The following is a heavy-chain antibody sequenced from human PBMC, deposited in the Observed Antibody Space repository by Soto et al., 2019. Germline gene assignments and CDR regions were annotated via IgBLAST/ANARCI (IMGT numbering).Heavy chain of an antibody. CDR2: VYYSGYT. J-gene: IGHJ5*02. CDR1: GGSISGSTYY. Sequence: SETLSLTCAVSGGSISGSTYYWGWIRQPPGKGLAWIGSVYYSGYTYYNPSLNSRVTISVDTSKNQFSLKLSPVTAADTAIYYCVRQGRVWGQNFFAPWGQGTLVTVSS. CDR3: VRQGRVWGQNFFAP. V-gene: IGHV4-39*01. D-gene: IGHD3-16*01.